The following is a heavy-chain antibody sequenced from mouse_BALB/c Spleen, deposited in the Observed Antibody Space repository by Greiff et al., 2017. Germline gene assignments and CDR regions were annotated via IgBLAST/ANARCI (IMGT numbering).Heavy chain of an antibody. Sequence: QVTLKESGPGILQPSQTLSLTCSFSGFSLSTYGIGVGWLRQPSGKGLECLAHIWWNDNKYYNTALKSRLTISKDTSNNQVFLKIASVDTTDTATYYYARIAGDGYFAWFAYWGPGTLVTVSA. J-gene: IGHJ3*01. V-gene: IGHV8-11*01. CDR1: GFSLSTYGIG. D-gene: IGHD2-3*01. CDR3: ARIAGDGYFAWFAY. CDR2: IWWNDNK.